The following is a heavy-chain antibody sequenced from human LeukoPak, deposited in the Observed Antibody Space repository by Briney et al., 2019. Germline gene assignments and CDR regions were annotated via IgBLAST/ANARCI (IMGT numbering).Heavy chain of an antibody. CDR1: GGSISSGSYY. CDR2: IYTSGST. J-gene: IGHJ5*02. Sequence: PSQTLSLTCTVSGGSISSGSYYWSWIRQPAGKGLEWIGRIYTSGSTNYNPSLKSRVTISVDTSKNQFSLKLSSVTAADTAVYCCARDSRPYYCSGGSCYPIWFDPWGQGTLVTVSS. D-gene: IGHD2-15*01. CDR3: ARDSRPYYCSGGSCYPIWFDP. V-gene: IGHV4-61*02.